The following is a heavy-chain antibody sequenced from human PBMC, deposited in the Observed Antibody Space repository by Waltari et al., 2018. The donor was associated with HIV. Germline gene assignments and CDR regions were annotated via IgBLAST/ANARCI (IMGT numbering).Heavy chain of an antibody. Sequence: QAHLVQSGAEVKKPGASVTLSCRPSAYNFPNFGISWLRQAPGKGLEWLGWIKVHTGNFNYQQKFRGRVTMTTDTSTNTAYMELTSLKADDTAVYYCARGSRIWELDPWGQGTLVTVSS. J-gene: IGHJ5*02. CDR3: ARGSRIWELDP. D-gene: IGHD1-26*01. V-gene: IGHV1-18*01. CDR2: IKVHTGNF. CDR1: AYNFPNFG.